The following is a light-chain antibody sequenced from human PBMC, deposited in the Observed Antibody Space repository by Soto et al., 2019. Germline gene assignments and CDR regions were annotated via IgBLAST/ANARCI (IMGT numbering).Light chain of an antibody. CDR3: QQRKDWPMT. CDR2: DLS. J-gene: IGKJ1*01. Sequence: DIVLTQSPATLSLSPGERATLSCRASQSVGTYLAWYQHKRGQAPRLLIHDLSNRATGIPARFSGSGSGTDFTLTISSLEPEDFAVYYCQQRKDWPMTFGRGTKVEIK. V-gene: IGKV3-11*01. CDR1: QSVGTY.